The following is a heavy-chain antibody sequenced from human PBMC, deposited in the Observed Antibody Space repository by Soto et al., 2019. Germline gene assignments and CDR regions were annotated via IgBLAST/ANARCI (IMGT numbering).Heavy chain of an antibody. Sequence: QVQLQESGPGLLKPSETLSLTCTISGGSVSSYQWSWIRQPPGKGLEWIGLTYYSGNTVYNPSLQSLVAFSVATSRNHFTLTLTSVTAADTVVYYCARDGVGPFDYWAQGTLVTVSS. CDR1: GGSVSSYQ. V-gene: IGHV4-59*02. D-gene: IGHD1-26*01. J-gene: IGHJ4*02. CDR3: ARDGVGPFDY. CDR2: TYYSGNT.